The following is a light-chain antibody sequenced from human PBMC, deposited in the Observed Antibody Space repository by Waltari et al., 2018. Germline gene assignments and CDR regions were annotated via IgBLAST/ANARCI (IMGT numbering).Light chain of an antibody. CDR2: GAS. CDR1: QSISSY. J-gene: IGKJ2*01. V-gene: IGKV1-39*01. CDR3: QQSYSTPPNT. Sequence: DIQMTQSPSSLSASVGDRVTITCGASQSISSYLNWYQQKPGKAPKLLIYGASSLQSGVPSRFSGSGSGTDFTLTISSLQPEDFATYYCQQSYSTPPNTFGQGTKLEIK.